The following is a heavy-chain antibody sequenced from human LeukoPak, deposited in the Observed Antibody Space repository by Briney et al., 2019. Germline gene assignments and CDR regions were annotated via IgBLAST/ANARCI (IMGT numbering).Heavy chain of an antibody. Sequence: PGGSLRLSGAASGFTFSNYGMSWVRQAPGKGLKWVSSLSISDTTYYADSVKGRFTISRDNSKNTLFLQMSGLRAEDTAVYFCAKRDTRGLFYFDYWGQGTLVTVSS. CDR1: GFTFSNYG. CDR2: LSISDTT. J-gene: IGHJ4*02. CDR3: AKRDTRGLFYFDY. V-gene: IGHV3-23*01. D-gene: IGHD2-2*01.